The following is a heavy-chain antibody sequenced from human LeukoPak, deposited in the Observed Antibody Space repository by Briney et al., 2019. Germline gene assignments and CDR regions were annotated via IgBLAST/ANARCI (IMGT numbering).Heavy chain of an antibody. CDR1: GGSISSYY. CDR2: IYYSGST. D-gene: IGHD3-10*01. J-gene: IGHJ5*02. CDR3: ARDGLWFGEFPNWFDP. Sequence: PSETLSLTCTVSGGSISSYYWSWIRQPPGKGREWVGYIYYSGSTNYNPSLKSRVTISVDTSKNQFSLKLSSVTAADTAVYYCARDGLWFGEFPNWFDPWGQGTLVTVSS. V-gene: IGHV4-59*01.